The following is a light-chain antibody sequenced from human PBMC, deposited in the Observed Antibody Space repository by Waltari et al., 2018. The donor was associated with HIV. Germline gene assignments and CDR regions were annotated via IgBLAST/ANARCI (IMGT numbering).Light chain of an antibody. Sequence: QSALTQPASVSGSPGQSITISCSGTRRDVTTYSLFSWYQQHPGQAPKLVIYEGSKRPSGVSSRFSGSRSGSAASLTISGLQAEDDADYYCCSLAGGGPSYVFGTGTRVAVL. J-gene: IGLJ1*01. CDR2: EGS. CDR1: RRDVTTYSL. CDR3: CSLAGGGPSYV. V-gene: IGLV2-23*01.